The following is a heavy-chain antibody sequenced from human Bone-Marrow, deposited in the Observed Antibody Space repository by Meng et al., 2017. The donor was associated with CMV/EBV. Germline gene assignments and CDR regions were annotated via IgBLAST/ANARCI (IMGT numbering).Heavy chain of an antibody. CDR3: ARVGDYDSRGYYYTRVDP. Sequence: SETLSLTCVVAGGSFSGYYWSWLRQPPGKGLEWIGEIRHRGNTNYNPSLKSRVSISVDSSKKQFSLRLNSVTAADTARYYCARVGDYDSRGYYYTRVDPWGQGTQVTVSS. J-gene: IGHJ5*02. CDR2: IRHRGNT. D-gene: IGHD3-22*01. CDR1: GGSFSGYY. V-gene: IGHV4-34*01.